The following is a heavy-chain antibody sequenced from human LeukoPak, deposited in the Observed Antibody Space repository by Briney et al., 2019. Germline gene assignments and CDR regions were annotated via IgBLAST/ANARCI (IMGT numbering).Heavy chain of an antibody. CDR1: GYSISSGYY. CDR2: IYHSGST. CDR3: ATIAAAATAHFDY. D-gene: IGHD6-13*01. V-gene: IGHV4-38-2*01. J-gene: IGHJ4*02. Sequence: SETLSLTCAVSGYSISSGYYWGWIRQPPGKGLEWIGSIYHSGSTYYNPSLKSRVTISVDTSKNQFSLKLSSVTAADTAVYYCATIAAAATAHFDYWGQGTLVTVSS.